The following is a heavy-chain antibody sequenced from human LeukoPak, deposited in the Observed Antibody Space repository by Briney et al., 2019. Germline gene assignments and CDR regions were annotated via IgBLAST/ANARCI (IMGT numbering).Heavy chain of an antibody. J-gene: IGHJ4*02. D-gene: IGHD2-2*01. Sequence: GGSLRLSCAASGFIFSSYWMHWVRQAPGKGLVWVSRINSDGSNTNYADSVKGRFTISRDNAKNTLYLQMNSLGVEDTAVYYCVRASLRYCSSTTCYFDYWGQGTLVTVSS. CDR1: GFIFSSYW. V-gene: IGHV3-74*01. CDR2: INSDGSNT. CDR3: VRASLRYCSSTTCYFDY.